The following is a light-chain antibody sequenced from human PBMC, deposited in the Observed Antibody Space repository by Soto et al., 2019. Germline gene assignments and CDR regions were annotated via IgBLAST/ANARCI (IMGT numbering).Light chain of an antibody. Sequence: QSAPTQPPSASGSPGQSVTFSCSGTSSDVGGYNYVSWYQQYPGKAPKLMIYEVYKRPSGVPDRFSGSKSGNTASLTVSGLQPEDEADYYCSAYAGSSTWVFGGGTKLTVL. CDR3: SAYAGSSTWV. CDR1: SSDVGGYNY. V-gene: IGLV2-8*01. CDR2: EVY. J-gene: IGLJ2*01.